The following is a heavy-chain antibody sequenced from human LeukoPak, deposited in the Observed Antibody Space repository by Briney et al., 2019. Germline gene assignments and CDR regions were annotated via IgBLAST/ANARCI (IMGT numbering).Heavy chain of an antibody. CDR2: FSGSGGST. V-gene: IGHV3-23*01. Sequence: PGGSLRLSCAASGFTFSSCAMSWVRQAPGKGLEWVSSFSGSGGSTYYADSVKGRFTISRDNSKNTLYLQMNSLRAEDTAVYYCTKSGYNRFDYWGQGTLVTVSS. CDR3: TKSGYNRFDY. J-gene: IGHJ4*02. D-gene: IGHD5-24*01. CDR1: GFTFSSCA.